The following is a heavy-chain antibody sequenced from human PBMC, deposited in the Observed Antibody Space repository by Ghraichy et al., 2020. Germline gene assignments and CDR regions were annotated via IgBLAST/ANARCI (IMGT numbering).Heavy chain of an antibody. CDR2: ISGSGGST. CDR1: GFTFSRNA. D-gene: IGHD2-21*02. V-gene: IGHV3-23*01. J-gene: IGHJ1*01. Sequence: GGSLRLSCAASGFTFSRNAMSWVRQVPGKGLEWVSTISGSGGSTYYADSVKGRFTISRDNSKNTLYLQMNSLRAEDTAVYYCAKVVTIVVVTAIASWGQGTPVTVSA. CDR3: AKVVTIVVVTAIAS.